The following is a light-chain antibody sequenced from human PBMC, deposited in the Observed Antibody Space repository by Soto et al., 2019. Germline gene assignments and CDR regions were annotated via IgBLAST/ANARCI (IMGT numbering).Light chain of an antibody. CDR3: YTYAGGSTYL. V-gene: IGLV2-23*01. Sequence: QSVLTQTASVSWSPGQAITPPRTGNNREVGSYSLLSWYQHHPGKAPKLIIYEDIKGPSGVSNRFSGSKSGNTASLRISGLQAEDEADYYCYTYAGGSTYLFGTGTKVTVL. J-gene: IGLJ1*01. CDR2: EDI. CDR1: NREVGSYSL.